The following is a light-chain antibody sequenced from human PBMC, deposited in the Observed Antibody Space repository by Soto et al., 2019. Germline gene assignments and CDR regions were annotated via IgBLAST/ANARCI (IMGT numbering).Light chain of an antibody. Sequence: QFVLTQPASVSGSPGQSITISCTGTSSDVGAYNYVSWYQQHPGKAPKLMIYEVINRPSGVSNRFSGSKSGNTASLTISGLQAEDEADYYCGSYTSASTLVFGTGTKVTVL. J-gene: IGLJ1*01. CDR1: SSDVGAYNY. V-gene: IGLV2-14*01. CDR2: EVI. CDR3: GSYTSASTLV.